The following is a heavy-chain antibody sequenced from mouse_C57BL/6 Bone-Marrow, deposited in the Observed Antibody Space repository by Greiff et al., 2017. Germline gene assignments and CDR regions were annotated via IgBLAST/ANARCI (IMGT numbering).Heavy chain of an antibody. D-gene: IGHD1-1*01. CDR1: GYAFSSSW. Sequence: VQLQQSGPELVKPGASVKISCKASGYAFSSSWMNWVKQRPGKGLEWIGRIYPGDGDTNYNGKFKGKATLTADKSSSTAYMQLSSLTSEDSAVYFCARGDYYDDVACYFDYWGQGTTLTVSS. CDR2: IYPGDGDT. CDR3: ARGDYYDDVACYFDY. V-gene: IGHV1-82*01. J-gene: IGHJ2*01.